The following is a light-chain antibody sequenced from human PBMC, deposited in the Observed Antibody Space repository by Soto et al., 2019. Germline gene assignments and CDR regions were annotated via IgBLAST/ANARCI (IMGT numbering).Light chain of an antibody. J-gene: IGKJ1*01. Sequence: IQRSQSRSTRSASVGDRITNTCRASQSISSWLAWYQQQPGKAPRLLIYDASSLERGVPSRFSGSGSGTEFTLTISDLQPDDLATYYCQQYNSFWTFGQGTKVDI. V-gene: IGKV1-5*01. CDR1: QSISSW. CDR2: DAS. CDR3: QQYNSFWT.